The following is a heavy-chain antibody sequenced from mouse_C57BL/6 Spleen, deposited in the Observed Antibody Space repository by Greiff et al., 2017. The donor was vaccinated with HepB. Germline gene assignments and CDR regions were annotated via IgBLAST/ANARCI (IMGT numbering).Heavy chain of an antibody. CDR1: GYAFSSSW. CDR3: ARWDYYGSSSSLFDY. Sequence: VQLQQSGPELVKPGASVKISCKASGYAFSSSWMNWVKQRPGKGLEWIGRIYPGDGDTNYNGKFKGKATLTADKSSSTAYMQLSSLTSEDSAVYFCARWDYYGSSSSLFDYWGQGTTLTVSS. J-gene: IGHJ2*01. CDR2: IYPGDGDT. V-gene: IGHV1-82*01. D-gene: IGHD1-1*01.